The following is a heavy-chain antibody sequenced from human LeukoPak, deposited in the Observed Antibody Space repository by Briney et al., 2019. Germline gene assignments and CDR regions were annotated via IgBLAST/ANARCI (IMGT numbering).Heavy chain of an antibody. V-gene: IGHV3-74*01. J-gene: IGHJ4*02. CDR3: AKDQGRRGYSRRGGFDY. Sequence: PGGSLRLSCSASGFTFSSYWMHWVRQAPGKGLVWVSRINSDGSSTSYADSVKGRFTISRDNSKNTLYLQMNSLRAEDTAVYYCAKDQGRRGYSRRGGFDYWGQGTLVTVSS. CDR2: INSDGSST. D-gene: IGHD5-12*01. CDR1: GFTFSSYW.